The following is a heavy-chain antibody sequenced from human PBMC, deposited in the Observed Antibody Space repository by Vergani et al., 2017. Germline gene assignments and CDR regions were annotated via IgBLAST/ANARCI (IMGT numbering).Heavy chain of an antibody. Sequence: VQLVESGGGLVQPGGSLRLSCAASGFTFSSYEMNWVRQAPGKGLEWVAVIWYDGSNKYYADSVKGRFTISRDNSKNTLYLQMNSLRAEDTAVYYCAREGDQYGMDVWGQGTTVTVSS. V-gene: IGHV3-33*08. CDR1: GFTFSSYE. CDR2: IWYDGSNK. D-gene: IGHD2-21*02. J-gene: IGHJ6*02. CDR3: AREGDQYGMDV.